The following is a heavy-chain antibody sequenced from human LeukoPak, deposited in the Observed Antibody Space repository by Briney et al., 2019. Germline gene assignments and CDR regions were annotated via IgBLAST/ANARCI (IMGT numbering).Heavy chain of an antibody. V-gene: IGHV1-18*01. CDR1: GYTFTSHG. J-gene: IGHJ5*02. Sequence: ASVKVSCKASGYTFTSHGISWVRQAPGQGLEWMGWISAYNGNTNYAQKLQGRVTMTTDTSTSTAYMELRSLRSDDTAVYYCARAPVVATGNNRFDPWGQGTLVTVSS. CDR3: ARAPVVATGNNRFDP. D-gene: IGHD5-12*01. CDR2: ISAYNGNT.